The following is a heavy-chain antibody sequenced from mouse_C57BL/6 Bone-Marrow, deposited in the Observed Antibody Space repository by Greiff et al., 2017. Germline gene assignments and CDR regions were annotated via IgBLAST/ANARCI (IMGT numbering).Heavy chain of an antibody. D-gene: IGHD3-1*01. CDR3: ARGDGTTGLAMDY. CDR1: GSNIKDYY. V-gene: IGHV14-2*01. CDR2: LDPEDGET. Sequence: EVQLQQSGAELVKPGASVKLSCTASGSNIKDYYMHWVKQRTEQGLEWIGRLDPEDGETKYAPKFQGKAPITADTSSNPASLQLSSLTSEDTAVYYCARGDGTTGLAMDYWGQGTSVTVSS. J-gene: IGHJ4*01.